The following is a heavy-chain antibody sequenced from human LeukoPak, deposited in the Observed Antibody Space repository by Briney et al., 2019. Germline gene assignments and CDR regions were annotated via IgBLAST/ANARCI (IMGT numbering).Heavy chain of an antibody. CDR1: GFTFSSYG. V-gene: IGHV3-74*01. CDR2: INSDGSST. D-gene: IGHD6-25*01. J-gene: IGHJ4*02. Sequence: GGSLRLSCAASGFTFSSYGMHWVRQVPGKGLVCVSRINSDGSSTNYADSVKGRFTISRDNAKNTLYLQVNSLRAEDTAIYYCVRDPRFSENFDYWGQGALVTVSS. CDR3: VRDPRFSENFDY.